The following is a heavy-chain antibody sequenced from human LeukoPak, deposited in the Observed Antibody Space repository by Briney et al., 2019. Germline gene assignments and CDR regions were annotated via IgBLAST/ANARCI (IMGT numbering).Heavy chain of an antibody. CDR1: GFTFSSYS. D-gene: IGHD2-2*02. J-gene: IGHJ3*02. V-gene: IGHV3-21*01. CDR2: ISSSSSYI. Sequence: GGSLRISCAASGFTFSSYSMNWVRQAPGKGMEWVSSISSSSSYIYYADSVKGRFTISRDNAKNSLYLQMNSLRAEDTAVYYCARMYCSRTSCYTDAFDIWGQGTMVTVSS. CDR3: ARMYCSRTSCYTDAFDI.